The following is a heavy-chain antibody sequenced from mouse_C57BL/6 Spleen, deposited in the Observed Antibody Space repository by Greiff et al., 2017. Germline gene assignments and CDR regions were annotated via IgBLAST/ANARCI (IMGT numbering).Heavy chain of an antibody. D-gene: IGHD2-2*01. Sequence: QVQLKQPGAELVKPGASVKLSCKASGYTFTSYWMHWVKQRPGQGLEWIGMIHPNSGSTNYNEKFKSKATLTVDKSSSTAYMQLSSLTSEDSAVYYCARDSYGYDDAHWYFDVWGTGTTVTVSS. CDR1: GYTFTSYW. CDR3: ARDSYGYDDAHWYFDV. V-gene: IGHV1-64*01. J-gene: IGHJ1*03. CDR2: IHPNSGST.